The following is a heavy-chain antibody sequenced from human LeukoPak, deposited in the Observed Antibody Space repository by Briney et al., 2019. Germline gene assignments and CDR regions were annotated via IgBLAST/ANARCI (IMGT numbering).Heavy chain of an antibody. CDR3: ASLYGDPSDY. CDR1: GFNFNNYW. Sequence: GGSLRLSCAASGFNFNNYWMSWLRQAPGKGLEWVANIKDDGSEEYYVDSVKGRFTIVRDNAYNSLYPQMNSLRAEDTAVYYCASLYGDPSDYWGQGTLVTVSS. D-gene: IGHD4-17*01. CDR2: IKDDGSEE. J-gene: IGHJ4*02. V-gene: IGHV3-7*01.